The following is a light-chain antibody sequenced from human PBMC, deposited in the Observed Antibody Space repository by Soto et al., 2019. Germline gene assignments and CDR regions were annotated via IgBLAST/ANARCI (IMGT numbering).Light chain of an antibody. J-gene: IGLJ2*01. CDR2: DVN. Sequence: QSALTQPRSVSGSPGQSVTISCTGTSSDVGGYNYVSWYQQHPGKAPKIMIYDVNKRPSGVPDRFSGSKSGNTASLTISGLQAEDEADYYCCSYAGSVFGGGTKLTVL. CDR1: SSDVGGYNY. CDR3: CSYAGSV. V-gene: IGLV2-11*01.